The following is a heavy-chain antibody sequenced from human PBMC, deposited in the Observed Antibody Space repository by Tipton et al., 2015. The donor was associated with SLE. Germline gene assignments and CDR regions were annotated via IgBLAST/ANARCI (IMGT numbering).Heavy chain of an antibody. CDR2: IYYSGST. CDR3: APSIAARPRDWYFDL. D-gene: IGHD6-6*01. V-gene: IGHV4-39*01. Sequence: TLSLTCTVSGGSISSSSYYWGWIRQPPGKGLEWIGSIYYSGSTYYNPSLKSRVTKSEDTSKNQFSLKLSSVTAADTAVYYCAPSIAARPRDWYFDLWGRGPLVTVSS. CDR1: GGSISSSSYY. J-gene: IGHJ2*01.